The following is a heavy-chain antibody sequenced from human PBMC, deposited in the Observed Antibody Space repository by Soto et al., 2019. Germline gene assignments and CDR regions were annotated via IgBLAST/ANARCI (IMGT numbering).Heavy chain of an antibody. V-gene: IGHV4-39*01. D-gene: IGHD1-1*01. J-gene: IGHJ3*02. CDR3: ARPVASQHDAFDI. CDR1: GGSISSSSYY. Sequence: QLQLQESGPGLVKPSETLSLTCTVSGGSISSSSYYWGWIRQPPGKGLEWIGSIYYSGSTYYNPSLKSRVTISVDTSNNQFSLKLSSVPAADTAVYYCARPVASQHDAFDIWGQGTMVTVSS. CDR2: IYYSGST.